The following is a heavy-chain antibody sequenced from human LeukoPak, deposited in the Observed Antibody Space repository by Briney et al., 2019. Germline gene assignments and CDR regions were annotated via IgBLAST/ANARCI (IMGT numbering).Heavy chain of an antibody. V-gene: IGHV1-18*01. CDR1: GYTFTSYG. CDR2: ISAHNGNT. J-gene: IGHJ6*02. Sequence: ASVKVSCKASGYTFTSYGISWVRQAPGQGLEWMGWISAHNGNTNYAQKLQGRVTMTTDTSTSTAYMELRSLRSDDTAVYYCARESLGDYYYGMDVWGQGTTVTVSS. D-gene: IGHD3-3*01. CDR3: ARESLGDYYYGMDV.